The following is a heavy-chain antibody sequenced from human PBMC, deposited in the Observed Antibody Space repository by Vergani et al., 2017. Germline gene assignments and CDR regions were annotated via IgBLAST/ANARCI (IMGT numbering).Heavy chain of an antibody. CDR1: GFTFSSYE. V-gene: IGHV3-48*03. J-gene: IGHJ4*02. Sequence: EVQLVESGGGLVQPGGSLRLSCAASGFTFSSYEMNWVRQAPGKGLEWVSYISSSGSTIYYADSVKGRFTISRDNAKNSLYLQMNSLRAEDTAVYYCAKSVARAMVSAPDYWGQGTLVTVSS. CDR3: AKSVARAMVSAPDY. CDR2: ISSSGSTI. D-gene: IGHD5-18*01.